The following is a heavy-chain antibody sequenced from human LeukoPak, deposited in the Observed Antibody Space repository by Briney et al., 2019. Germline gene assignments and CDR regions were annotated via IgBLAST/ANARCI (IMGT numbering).Heavy chain of an antibody. J-gene: IGHJ4*02. Sequence: GGSLRLSCAASGFTFSSYAMHWVRQAPGKGLEWVAVISYDGSNKYYADSVKGRFTISRDNSKNTLYLQMNSLRAEDTAVYYCARDPNREWLVQDYWGQGTLVTVSP. CDR1: GFTFSSYA. CDR2: ISYDGSNK. V-gene: IGHV3-30*04. D-gene: IGHD6-19*01. CDR3: ARDPNREWLVQDY.